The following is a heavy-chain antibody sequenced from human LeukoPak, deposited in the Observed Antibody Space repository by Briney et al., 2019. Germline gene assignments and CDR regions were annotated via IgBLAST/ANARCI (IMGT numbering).Heavy chain of an antibody. V-gene: IGHV3-23*01. Sequence: GGSLRLSCAASGFTFSSYAMSWVRQAPGKGLEWVSAISGSGGSTYYADSVKGRFTISRDNSKNTLYLQMNSPRAEDTAVYYCAKEVGYCSSTSCYALPYYFDYWGQGTLVTVSS. CDR2: ISGSGGST. J-gene: IGHJ4*02. D-gene: IGHD2-2*01. CDR1: GFTFSSYA. CDR3: AKEVGYCSSTSCYALPYYFDY.